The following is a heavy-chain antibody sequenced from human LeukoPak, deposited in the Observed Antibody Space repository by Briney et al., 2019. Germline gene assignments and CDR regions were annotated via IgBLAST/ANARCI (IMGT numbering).Heavy chain of an antibody. CDR3: AKGTVRSCSGPSCYPLDS. D-gene: IGHD2-15*01. V-gene: IGHV3-23*01. Sequence: GGSLRLSCAASGFTFSSYAMTWVRQAPVKGLEWLSVVTDTGGNTYHADSVKGRFTISRDNSKNTVYLEMNSQRVEDTAVYYCAKGTVRSCSGPSCYPLDSWGQGTLVTVSS. J-gene: IGHJ4*02. CDR1: GFTFSSYA. CDR2: VTDTGGNT.